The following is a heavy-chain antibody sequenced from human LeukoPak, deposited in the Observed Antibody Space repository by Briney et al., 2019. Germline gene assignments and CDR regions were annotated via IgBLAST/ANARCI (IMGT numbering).Heavy chain of an antibody. CDR1: GFTFSDYY. J-gene: IGHJ6*02. Sequence: PGGSLRLSCAASGFTFSDYYMSWIRQAPGKGLEWVSYISSSGSTIYYADSVKGRFTISRDNAKNSLYLQMNSLRAEDTALYYCAKDYGSGSYDYYYGMDVWGQGTTVTVSS. CDR2: ISSSGSTI. V-gene: IGHV3-11*01. CDR3: AKDYGSGSYDYYYGMDV. D-gene: IGHD3-10*01.